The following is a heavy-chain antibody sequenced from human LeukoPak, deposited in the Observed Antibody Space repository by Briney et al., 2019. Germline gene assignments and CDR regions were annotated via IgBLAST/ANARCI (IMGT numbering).Heavy chain of an antibody. D-gene: IGHD2-15*01. CDR2: IYYSGST. J-gene: IGHJ4*02. Sequence: SETLSLTCTVSGGSISSYYWSWIRQPPGKGLEWIGYIYYSGSTNYNPSLKSRVTISVDTSKNQFSLKLSSVTAADTAVYYCARGVVAASFDYWGQGTLVTVPS. CDR3: ARGVVAASFDY. V-gene: IGHV4-59*01. CDR1: GGSISSYY.